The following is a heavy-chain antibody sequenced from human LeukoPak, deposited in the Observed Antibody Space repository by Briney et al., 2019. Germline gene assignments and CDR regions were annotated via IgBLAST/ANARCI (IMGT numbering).Heavy chain of an antibody. V-gene: IGHV4-34*01. CDR2: INHSGST. CDR3: ARGSSGWAYYYYGMDV. D-gene: IGHD6-19*01. Sequence: SETLSLTCAVYGGSFSGYYWSWIRQPPGKGLEWIGEINHSGSTNYNPSLKSRVTISVDTSKNQFSLKLSSVTAADTAVYYCARGSSGWAYYYYGMDVWGQRTTVTVSS. CDR1: GGSFSGYY. J-gene: IGHJ6*02.